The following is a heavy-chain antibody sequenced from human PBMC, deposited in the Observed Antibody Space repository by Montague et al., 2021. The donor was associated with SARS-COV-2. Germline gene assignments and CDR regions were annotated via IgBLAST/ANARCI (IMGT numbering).Heavy chain of an antibody. J-gene: IGHJ4*02. CDR1: GFTFSSYA. Sequence: SLRLSCAASGFTFSSYAMHWVRQAPGKGLEWVAVISYDGSNKYYADSVKGRFTIPRDNSKNTLYLQMNSLRAEDTAVYYCARARRGGYYDSLDYWGQGTLVTVSS. CDR2: ISYDGSNK. CDR3: ARARRGGYYDSLDY. D-gene: IGHD3-22*01. V-gene: IGHV3-30-3*01.